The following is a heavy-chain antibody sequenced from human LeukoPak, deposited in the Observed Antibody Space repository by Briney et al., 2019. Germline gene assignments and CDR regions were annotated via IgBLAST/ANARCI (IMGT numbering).Heavy chain of an antibody. CDR3: ARAPCGGDCAIGWYFDY. CDR1: GGTFSSYA. Sequence: ASVKVSCKASGGTFSSYAISWVQQAPGQGLEWMGGIIPIFGTANYAQKFQGRVTITTDESTSTAYMELSSLRSEDTAVYYCARAPCGGDCAIGWYFDYWGQGTLVTVSS. J-gene: IGHJ4*02. CDR2: IIPIFGTA. V-gene: IGHV1-69*05. D-gene: IGHD2-21*01.